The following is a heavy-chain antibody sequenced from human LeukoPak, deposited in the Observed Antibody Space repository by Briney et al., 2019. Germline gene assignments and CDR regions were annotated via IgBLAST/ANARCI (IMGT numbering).Heavy chain of an antibody. J-gene: IGHJ4*02. CDR2: INPNSGGT. Sequence: ASVKVPCKASGYTFTGYYMHWVRQAPGQGLEWMGWINPNSGGTNYAQKFQGRVTMTRDTSISTAYMELSRLRSDDTAVYYCARDSASWYWDFDYWGQGTLVTVSS. D-gene: IGHD6-13*01. CDR1: GYTFTGYY. V-gene: IGHV1-2*02. CDR3: ARDSASWYWDFDY.